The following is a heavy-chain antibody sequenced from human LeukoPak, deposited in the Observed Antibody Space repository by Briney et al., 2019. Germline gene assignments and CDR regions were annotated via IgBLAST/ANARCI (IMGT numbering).Heavy chain of an antibody. CDR1: GFTFSSYA. CDR3: AKGAEVGYSSSWYWPFDY. D-gene: IGHD6-13*01. J-gene: IGHJ4*02. V-gene: IGHV3-23*01. CDR2: ISGSGGST. Sequence: PGGSLRLSCAASGFTFSSYAMSWVRQAPGKGLEWVSAISGSGGSTYYADSVKGRFTISRDNSKNTLYLQMNSLRAEDTAVYYCAKGAEVGYSSSWYWPFDYWGQGTLVTVSS.